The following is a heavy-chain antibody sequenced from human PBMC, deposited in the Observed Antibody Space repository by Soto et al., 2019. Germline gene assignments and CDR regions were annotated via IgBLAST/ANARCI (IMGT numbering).Heavy chain of an antibody. V-gene: IGHV3-15*01. D-gene: IGHD2-15*01. J-gene: IGHJ3*02. CDR2: IKSKIDGGAT. CDR3: TTDYCSGGSCYVPDASDI. Sequence: GGSLRLSCAASGFTFSNAWMSWVRQAPGKGLEWVGRIKSKIDGGATDYAAPVKGRFTISRDDSKNTLYLQVNSLKTEDTAMYYCTTDYCSGGSCYVPDASDIWGQGTMVTVSS. CDR1: GFTFSNAW.